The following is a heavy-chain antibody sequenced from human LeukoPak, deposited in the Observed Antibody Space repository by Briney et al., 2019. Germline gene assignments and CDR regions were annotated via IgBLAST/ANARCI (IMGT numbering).Heavy chain of an antibody. V-gene: IGHV4-34*01. J-gene: IGHJ4*02. D-gene: IGHD2-2*01. CDR3: ARGLRYCSSTSCSTTVTHFDY. CDR1: GGLFSGYY. Sequence: SETLSLTCAVYGGLFSGYYWSWIRQPPGKGLEWIGEINHSGSTNYNPSLKSRVTISVDTSKNQFSLKLSSVTAADTAVYYCARGLRYCSSTSCSTTVTHFDYWGQGTLVTVSS. CDR2: INHSGST.